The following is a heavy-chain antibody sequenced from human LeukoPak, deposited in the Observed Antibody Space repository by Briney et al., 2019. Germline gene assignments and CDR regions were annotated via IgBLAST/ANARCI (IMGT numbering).Heavy chain of an antibody. J-gene: IGHJ5*02. Sequence: GGSLRLSCVASGFTFSSYAMHWVRQAPGKGLEWVAVISYDGSNKYYADSVKGRFTISRDNSKNTLYLQMNSLRAEDTAVYYCARDLREVSSGWTNWFDPWGQGTLVTVSS. V-gene: IGHV3-30-3*01. CDR1: GFTFSSYA. CDR3: ARDLREVSSGWTNWFDP. D-gene: IGHD6-19*01. CDR2: ISYDGSNK.